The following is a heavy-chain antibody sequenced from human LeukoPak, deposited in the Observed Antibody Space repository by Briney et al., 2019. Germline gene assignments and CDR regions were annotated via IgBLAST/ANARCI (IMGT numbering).Heavy chain of an antibody. V-gene: IGHV1-18*01. CDR3: ARRDYYDSPFDY. CDR1: GYTFTSYG. D-gene: IGHD3-22*01. Sequence: ASVKVSCKASGYTFTSYGISWVRQAPGQGLEWMGWISACNGNTNYAQKLQGRVTMTTDTSTSTAYMELRSLRSDDTAVYYCARRDYYDSPFDYWGQGTLVTVSS. J-gene: IGHJ4*02. CDR2: ISACNGNT.